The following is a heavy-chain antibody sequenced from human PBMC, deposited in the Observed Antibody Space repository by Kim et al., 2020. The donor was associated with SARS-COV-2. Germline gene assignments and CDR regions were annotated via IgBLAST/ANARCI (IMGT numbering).Heavy chain of an antibody. CDR1: GGSISSYY. CDR2: IYTSGST. J-gene: IGHJ6*02. V-gene: IGHV4-4*07. CDR3: ARDYPTQYCSSTSCYISYYYGMDV. Sequence: SETLSLTCTVSGGSISSYYWSWIRQPAGKGLEWIGRIYTSGSTNYNPSLKSRVTMSVDTSKNQFSLKLSSVTAADTAVYYCARDYPTQYCSSTSCYISYYYGMDVWGQGTTVTVSS. D-gene: IGHD2-2*02.